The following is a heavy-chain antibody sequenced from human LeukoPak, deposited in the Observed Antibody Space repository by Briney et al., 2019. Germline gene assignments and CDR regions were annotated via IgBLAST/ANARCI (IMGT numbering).Heavy chain of an antibody. CDR3: ARALAGTAELDV. J-gene: IGHJ6*04. Sequence: ASVKVSCKASGYTFTSYYMHWVRQAPGQGLEWMGIINPSGGSTSYAQKFQGRVTMTRDPSISTAYMELSSLRSEDTGVYFCARALAGTAELDVWGKGTTVTVSS. V-gene: IGHV1-46*01. CDR1: GYTFTSYY. D-gene: IGHD1-1*01. CDR2: INPSGGST.